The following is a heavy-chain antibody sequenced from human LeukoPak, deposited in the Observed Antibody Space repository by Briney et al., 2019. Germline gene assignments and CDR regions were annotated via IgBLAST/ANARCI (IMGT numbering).Heavy chain of an antibody. D-gene: IGHD1-1*01. J-gene: IGHJ4*02. V-gene: IGHV7-4-1*02. Sequence: GASVKVSCKASGYTFTSYAMNWVRQAPGQGLEWMGWINTNTGNPTYAQGFTGRFVFSLDTSVSTAYLQTSSLKAEDTAVYYCARVPLERRWDYYFDYWGQGTLVTVSS. CDR2: INTNTGNP. CDR3: ARVPLERRWDYYFDY. CDR1: GYTFTSYA.